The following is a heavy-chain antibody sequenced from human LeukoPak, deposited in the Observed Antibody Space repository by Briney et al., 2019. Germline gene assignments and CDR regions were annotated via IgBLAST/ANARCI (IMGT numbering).Heavy chain of an antibody. V-gene: IGHV4-34*01. CDR2: INHSGST. J-gene: IGHJ4*02. CDR1: GGSFSGYY. D-gene: IGHD5-18*01. Sequence: PSETLSLTCAVYGGSFSGYYWSWIRQPPGKGLEWIGEINHSGSTNYNPSLKSRVTISVDTSKNQFSLKLSSVTAADTAVYYCARAGYSYGTNYFDYWGQGTLVTVSS. CDR3: ARAGYSYGTNYFDY.